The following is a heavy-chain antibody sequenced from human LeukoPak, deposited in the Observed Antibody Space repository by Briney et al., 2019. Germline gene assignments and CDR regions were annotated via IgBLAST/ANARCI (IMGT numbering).Heavy chain of an antibody. J-gene: IGHJ4*02. CDR1: GFTFSSYA. CDR2: IRYDGTIK. D-gene: IGHD6-13*01. CDR3: AKDLMPRKRESWNRIPAAGPQPPDY. Sequence: GSLRLSCAASGFTFSSYAMHWVRQAPGKGLEWVSFIRYDGTIKYYADSVKGRFTISRDNSKNTMYLQMNSVRPEDTAVYYCAKDLMPRKRESWNRIPAAGPQPPDYWGQGTLVTVSS. V-gene: IGHV3-30*02.